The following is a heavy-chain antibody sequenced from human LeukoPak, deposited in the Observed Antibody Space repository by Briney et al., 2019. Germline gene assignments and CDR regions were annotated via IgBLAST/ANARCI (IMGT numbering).Heavy chain of an antibody. CDR3: ANRFRSASDPFDY. CDR1: GFTFSNYG. D-gene: IGHD3-3*01. J-gene: IGHJ4*02. Sequence: GGSLRLSCAASGFTFSNYGMSWVRQAPGKGLEWVSTITYNGGSTAYADSVKGRFTISRDNSKSTLYLQMDSLRADETAVYYCANRFRSASDPFDYWGQGTLVTVSS. V-gene: IGHV3-23*01. CDR2: ITYNGGST.